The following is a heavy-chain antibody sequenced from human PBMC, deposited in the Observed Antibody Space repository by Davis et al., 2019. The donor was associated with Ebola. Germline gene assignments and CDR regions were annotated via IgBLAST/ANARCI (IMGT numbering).Heavy chain of an antibody. CDR2: IYYSGDS. CDR3: ARGTFLQKWSPFDY. Sequence: PSETLSLTCTVSGGSISSYYWTWIRQPPGKGLEWIGYIYYSGDSDYNPSLKSRVTISLDTSKNQFSLKLTSVTAADTAVYYCARGTFLQKWSPFDYWGQGTLVTVSS. CDR1: GGSISSYY. J-gene: IGHJ4*02. V-gene: IGHV4-59*01. D-gene: IGHD3-3*02.